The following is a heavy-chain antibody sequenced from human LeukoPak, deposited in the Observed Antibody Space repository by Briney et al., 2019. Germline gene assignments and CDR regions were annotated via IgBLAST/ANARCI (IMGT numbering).Heavy chain of an antibody. CDR2: IYTSGST. CDR1: GGSISSGSYY. D-gene: IGHD4-17*01. CDR3: ARMSTVTTRWFFDY. J-gene: IGHJ4*02. Sequence: PSQTLSLICTVSGGSISSGSYYWSWIRQPAGKGLEWIGRIYTSGSTTYNPSLKSRVTMSVDTSKNQFSLKLHSATAADTAVYYCARMSTVTTRWFFDYWGQGTLVTVSS. V-gene: IGHV4-61*02.